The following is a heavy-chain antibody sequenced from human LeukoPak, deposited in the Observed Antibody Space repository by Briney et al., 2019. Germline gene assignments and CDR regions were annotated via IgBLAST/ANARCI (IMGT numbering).Heavy chain of an antibody. CDR2: INPSGGST. Sequence: GASVKVSCKASGYTFTSYGISWARQAPGQGLEWMGIINPSGGSTGYAQKFQDRVTMTRDMSTSTVYMELSSLRSEDTAVYYCARELERWPSPFDYWGQGTLVTVSS. CDR1: GYTFTSYG. J-gene: IGHJ4*02. CDR3: ARELERWPSPFDY. D-gene: IGHD1-1*01. V-gene: IGHV1-46*01.